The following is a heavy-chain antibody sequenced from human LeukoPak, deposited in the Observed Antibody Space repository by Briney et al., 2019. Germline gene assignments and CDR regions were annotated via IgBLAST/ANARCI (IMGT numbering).Heavy chain of an antibody. CDR1: GFTFSSYA. J-gene: IGHJ4*02. CDR2: ISYDGSNK. Sequence: GRSLRLSCAASGFTFSSYAMHWVRQAPGKGLEWVAVISYDGSNKYYADSVKGRFTISRDNSKNTLYLQMNSLRAEDTAVYYCARVHLSYSSSPYFDYWGQGTLVTVSS. D-gene: IGHD6-6*01. V-gene: IGHV3-30-3*01. CDR3: ARVHLSYSSSPYFDY.